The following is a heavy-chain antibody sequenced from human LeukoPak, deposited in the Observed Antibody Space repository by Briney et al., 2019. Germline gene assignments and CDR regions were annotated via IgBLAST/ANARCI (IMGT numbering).Heavy chain of an antibody. CDR1: GYTFTSYD. J-gene: IGHJ5*02. Sequence: ASVKVSCKASGYTFTSYDINWVRQATGQGLEWMGWMNPNSGNTGYAQKFQGRVTMTRNTSISTAYMELSSLRSEDTAVYYCARGDLLPRYYYGSGSYSPQPRYNWFDPWGQGTLVTVSS. CDR2: MNPNSGNT. D-gene: IGHD3-10*01. CDR3: ARGDLLPRYYYGSGSYSPQPRYNWFDP. V-gene: IGHV1-8*01.